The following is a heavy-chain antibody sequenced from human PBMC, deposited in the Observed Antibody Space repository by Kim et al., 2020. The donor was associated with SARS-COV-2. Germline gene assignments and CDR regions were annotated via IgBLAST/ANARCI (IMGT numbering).Heavy chain of an antibody. V-gene: IGHV4-39*01. D-gene: IGHD3-3*01. J-gene: IGHJ5*02. CDR3: ARHVLRFLEWSNWFDP. CDR2: IYYSGST. Sequence: SETLSLTCTVSGGSISSSSYYWGWIRQPPGKGLEWIGTIYYSGSTYYNPYLKSRVTISVDTSKNQFSLKLTSVTAADTAVYYCARHVLRFLEWSNWFDPWGQGNLVTVSS. CDR1: GGSISSSSYY.